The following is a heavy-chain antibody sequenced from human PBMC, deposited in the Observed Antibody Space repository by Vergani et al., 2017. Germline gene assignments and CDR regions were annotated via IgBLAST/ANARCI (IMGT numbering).Heavy chain of an antibody. D-gene: IGHD3-22*01. CDR2: IIPILGIA. J-gene: IGHJ3*02. Sequence: QVQLVQSGAEVKKPGSSVKVSCKASGGTFSSYTISWVRQAPGKGLEWMGRIIPILGIANYAQKFQGRVTITADKSTSTAYMELSSLRSEDTAVYYCASCYYESSATDVFDIWDEGKMVVVSA. V-gene: IGHV1-69*02. CDR1: GGTFSSYT. CDR3: ASCYYESSATDVFDI.